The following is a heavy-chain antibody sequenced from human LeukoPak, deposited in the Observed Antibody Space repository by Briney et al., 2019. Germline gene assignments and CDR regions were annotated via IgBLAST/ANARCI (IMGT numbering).Heavy chain of an antibody. CDR3: ASLGVAGYSYGDDY. Sequence: SETLSLTCTVSGGSISSYYWSWIRQPPGKGLEWIGYIYYSGSTNYNPSLKSRVTISVDTSKNQFPLKLSSVTAADTAVYYCASLGVAGYSYGDDYWGQGTLVTVSS. J-gene: IGHJ4*02. CDR1: GGSISSYY. D-gene: IGHD5-18*01. CDR2: IYYSGST. V-gene: IGHV4-59*01.